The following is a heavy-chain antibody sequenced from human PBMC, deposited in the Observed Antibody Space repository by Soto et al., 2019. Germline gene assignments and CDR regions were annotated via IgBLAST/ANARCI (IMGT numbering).Heavy chain of an antibody. CDR1: GFPFSTYD. CDR2: ISGSDQST. Sequence: EVQLLESGGGLVQPGGSLRLSCAASGFPFSTYDMSWVRQAPGKGLEWVSVISGSDQSTYYADSLNGRFTISRDNSKNTLYLEGDGGRGGDTPVYPCVKGGGLDEWGQGTLVTVSS. CDR3: VKGGGLDE. J-gene: IGHJ4*02. D-gene: IGHD3-16*01. V-gene: IGHV3-23*01.